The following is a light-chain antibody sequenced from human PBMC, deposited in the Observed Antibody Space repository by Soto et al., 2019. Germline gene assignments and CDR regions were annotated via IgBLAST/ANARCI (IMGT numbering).Light chain of an antibody. CDR1: SSDVGRYNY. Sequence: QSALTQPASVSGSLGQSITISCTGTSSDVGRYNYVSWYQHHPGKAPKLMIYDVSNRPSGVSNRFTGSKSGNTASLTISGLQAEDEADYYCNSHRRGSPRWVFGGGTKLTVL. J-gene: IGLJ3*02. V-gene: IGLV2-14*03. CDR2: DVS. CDR3: NSHRRGSPRWV.